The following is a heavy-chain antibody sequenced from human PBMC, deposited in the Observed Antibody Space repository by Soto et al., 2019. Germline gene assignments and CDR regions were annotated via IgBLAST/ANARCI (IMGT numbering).Heavy chain of an antibody. CDR2: INPNSGGT. CDR3: ARRKERSGPHYFDY. J-gene: IGHJ4*02. V-gene: IGHV1-2*02. CDR1: GYTFTGYH. Sequence: ASVKVSCKASGYTFTGYHMHWVRQAPGQGLEWMGWINPNSGGTNYAQKFQGRVTMTRDTSISTAYMEVSRLRSDDTAVYYCARRKERSGPHYFDYWGQGTRVTVSS. D-gene: IGHD6-25*01.